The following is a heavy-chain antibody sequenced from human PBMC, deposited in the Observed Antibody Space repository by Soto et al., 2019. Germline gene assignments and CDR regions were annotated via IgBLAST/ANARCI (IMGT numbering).Heavy chain of an antibody. V-gene: IGHV3-49*04. J-gene: IGHJ5*02. CDR3: TRVVAAPGSNWFDP. D-gene: IGHD6-6*01. CDR1: GFTFGDYA. Sequence: GGSLRLSCTASGFTFGDYAMSWVRQAPGKGLEWVGFIRSKAYGGTTEYAASVKGRFTISRDDSKSIAYLQMNSLKTEDTAVYYCTRVVAAPGSNWFDPWGQGTLVTVS. CDR2: IRSKAYGGTT.